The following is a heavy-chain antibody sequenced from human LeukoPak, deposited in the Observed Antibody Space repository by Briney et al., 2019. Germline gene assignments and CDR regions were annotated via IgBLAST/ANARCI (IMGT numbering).Heavy chain of an antibody. CDR2: IKSKTDGGTT. D-gene: IGHD3-10*01. Sequence: GGSLRLSCAASGFTFSNAWMSWVRQAPGKGLEWVGRIKSKTDGGTTDYAAPVKGRFTISRDDSNNALFLQMDSLKSDDTAMYYCTTEFKELGSFFYFYYMDVWGTGTTVTISS. J-gene: IGHJ6*03. CDR3: TTEFKELGSFFYFYYMDV. CDR1: GFTFSNAW. V-gene: IGHV3-15*01.